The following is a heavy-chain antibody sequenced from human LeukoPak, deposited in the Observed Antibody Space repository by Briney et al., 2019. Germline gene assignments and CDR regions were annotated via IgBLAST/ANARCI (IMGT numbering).Heavy chain of an antibody. CDR1: GITLSNYG. J-gene: IGHJ4*02. V-gene: IGHV3-23*01. CDR2: ISDSGGST. CDR3: AKRGVVIRVVLVGFHKEAYYFES. D-gene: IGHD3/OR15-3a*01. Sequence: GGSLRLSCAVSGITLSNYGMSWVRQAPGKGLEWVAGISDSGGSTKYADSVKGRFTISRDNPKNTLFLQMNSMRAEDTAVYFCAKRGVVIRVVLVGFHKEAYYFESWGQGALVTVSS.